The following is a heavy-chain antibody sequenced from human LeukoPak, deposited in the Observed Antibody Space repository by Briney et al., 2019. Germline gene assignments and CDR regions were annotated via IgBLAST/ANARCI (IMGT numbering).Heavy chain of an antibody. V-gene: IGHV3-21*01. J-gene: IGHJ6*03. CDR3: ARVGPWVNPDYYYYCMDV. Sequence: PGGSLRLSCAASGFTFSSYSMNWVRQAPGKGLEWVSSISSSSSYIYYADSVKGRFTISRDNAKNSVHLQMNSLRAEDTAVYYCARVGPWVNPDYYYYCMDVWGKGTTVTVSS. CDR2: ISSSSSYI. CDR1: GFTFSSYS. D-gene: IGHD1-14*01.